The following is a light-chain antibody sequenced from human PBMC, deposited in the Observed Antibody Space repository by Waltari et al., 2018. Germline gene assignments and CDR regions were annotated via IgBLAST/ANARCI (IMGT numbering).Light chain of an antibody. CDR3: QQYDGEVVT. CDR2: DAS. V-gene: IGKV3-20*01. J-gene: IGKJ4*01. CDR1: QRCRCIP. Sequence: ARQRCRCIPFTVLQQQRGQAPRLPIYDASSRATGIPGRVSGSGSGTDLTLTHRSLEPEDFAVYYCQQYDGEVVTFCGETKV.